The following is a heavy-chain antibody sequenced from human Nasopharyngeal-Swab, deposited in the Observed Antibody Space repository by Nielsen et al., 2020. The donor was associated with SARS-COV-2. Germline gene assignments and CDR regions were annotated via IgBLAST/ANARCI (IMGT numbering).Heavy chain of an antibody. D-gene: IGHD4-17*01. J-gene: IGHJ4*02. CDR2: ISWNSGSI. CDR3: ARGMTTVTL. Sequence: GGSLRLSCAASGFTFDDYAMHWVRQAPGEGLEWVSGISWNSGSIGYADSVKGRFTISRDNAKNSLYLQMSSLRAEDTALYYCARGMTTVTLWGQGTLVTVSS. CDR1: GFTFDDYA. V-gene: IGHV3-9*01.